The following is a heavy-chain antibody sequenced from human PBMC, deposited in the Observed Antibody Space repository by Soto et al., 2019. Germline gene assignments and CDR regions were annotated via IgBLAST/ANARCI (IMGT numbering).Heavy chain of an antibody. CDR1: GGTFSSYA. D-gene: IGHD3-9*01. V-gene: IGHV1-69*13. CDR2: IIPIFGTA. J-gene: IGHJ6*02. Sequence: AASVKVSCKASGGTFSSYAISWVRQAPGQGLEWMGGIIPIFGTANYAQKFQGRVTITADESTSTAYMELSSLRSEDRAVYYCARALYYDILTGYYGPDYYYYGMDVWGQGTTVTVSS. CDR3: ARALYYDILTGYYGPDYYYYGMDV.